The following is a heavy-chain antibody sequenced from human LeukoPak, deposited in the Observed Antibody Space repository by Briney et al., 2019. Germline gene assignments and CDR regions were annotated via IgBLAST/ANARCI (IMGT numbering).Heavy chain of an antibody. CDR2: INPNSGGT. CDR3: ARGEQWLVRYYYYYYMDV. Sequence: ASVKVSCKASGYTFTRYAMNWVRQAPGQGLEWMGWINPNSGGTNYAQKFQGRVTMTRDTSISTAYMELSRLRSDDTAVYYCARGEQWLVRYYYYYYMDVWGKGTTVTVSS. J-gene: IGHJ6*03. CDR1: GYTFTRYA. V-gene: IGHV1-2*02. D-gene: IGHD6-19*01.